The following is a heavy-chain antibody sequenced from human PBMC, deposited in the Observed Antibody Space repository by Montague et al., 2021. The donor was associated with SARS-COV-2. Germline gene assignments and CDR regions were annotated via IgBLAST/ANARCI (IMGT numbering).Heavy chain of an antibody. V-gene: IGHV3-23*03. CDR1: GFTFSGSP. D-gene: IGHD3-9*01. Sequence: SLRLSCAASGFTFSGSPMSWVRQAPGKGLEWVSVIHSGGRSSYYGKSVEGRFTVSRDNSKNTVYLQMNNLRAEDTAVYYCAKVGDLMAGYSLVNLDHWGQGTLVIVSS. J-gene: IGHJ4*02. CDR3: AKVGDLMAGYSLVNLDH. CDR2: IHSGGRSS.